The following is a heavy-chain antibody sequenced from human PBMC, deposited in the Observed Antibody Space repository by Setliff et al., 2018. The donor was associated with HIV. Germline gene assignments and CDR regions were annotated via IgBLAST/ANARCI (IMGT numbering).Heavy chain of an antibody. D-gene: IGHD3-22*01. CDR2: IYPGDSDT. CDR1: GYSFTTYW. CDR3: ARRYYYDSSGYYYPYDAFDI. Sequence: PGESLKISCKGSGYSFTTYWIGWVRQMPGKGLEWMGIIYPGDSDTRYSPSFQGQVTISAAKSISTAYLQWSNLKASDTAMYYCARRYYYDSSGYYYPYDAFDIWGQGTMVTVSS. J-gene: IGHJ3*02. V-gene: IGHV5-51*01.